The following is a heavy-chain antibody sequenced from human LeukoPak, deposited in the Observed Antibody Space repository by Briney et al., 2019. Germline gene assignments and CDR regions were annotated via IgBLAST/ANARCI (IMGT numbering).Heavy chain of an antibody. CDR2: ISGSGGRT. CDR3: AKATYYYDSSGFEDY. D-gene: IGHD3-22*01. CDR1: GFTFSSYA. V-gene: IGHV3-23*01. Sequence: PGGSLRLSCAASGFTFSSYAMSWVRQAPGKGLEWVSAISGSGGRTYYADSVKGRFTISRDNSKNTLYLEMNSRRAEDTAVYYCAKATYYYDSSGFEDYWGQGTLVTVSS. J-gene: IGHJ4*02.